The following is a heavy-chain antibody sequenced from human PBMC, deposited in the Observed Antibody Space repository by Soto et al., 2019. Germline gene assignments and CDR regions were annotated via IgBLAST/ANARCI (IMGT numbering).Heavy chain of an antibody. CDR3: ASTIYFDWYRQPTLFDY. J-gene: IGHJ4*02. Sequence: QVQLQESGPGLVKPSQTLSLTCTVSGGSISSGDYYWSWIRQPPGKGLEWIGYIYYSGRTYYNPSPKSRVTISVDTSNNQLALMLSSVTAADTAVYYCASTIYFDWYRQPTLFDYWGQGTLVTVSS. D-gene: IGHD3-9*01. V-gene: IGHV4-30-4*01. CDR2: IYYSGRT. CDR1: GGSISSGDYY.